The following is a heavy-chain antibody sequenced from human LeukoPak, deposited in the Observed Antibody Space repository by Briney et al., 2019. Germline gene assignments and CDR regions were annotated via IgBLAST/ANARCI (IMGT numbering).Heavy chain of an antibody. CDR1: GFSFTSYW. CDR3: ATDLG. CDR2: VDHDGSDT. J-gene: IGHJ4*02. D-gene: IGHD4-17*01. Sequence: GGSLRLSCAASGFSFTSYWMHWVRQPPGKGLVWVSRVDHDGSDTAYADSVTGRFTISRDNAKNTVYLQMNSLRAEDTAVYYCATDLGWGQGTPVTVSS. V-gene: IGHV3-74*01.